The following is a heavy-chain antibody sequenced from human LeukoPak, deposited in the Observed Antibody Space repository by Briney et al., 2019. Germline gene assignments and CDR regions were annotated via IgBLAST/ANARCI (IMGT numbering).Heavy chain of an antibody. D-gene: IGHD6-6*01. CDR1: GGSISSSSYY. CDR2: IYYSGST. CDR3: AGRIAARLDY. V-gene: IGHV4-39*01. J-gene: IGHJ4*02. Sequence: SETLSLTCTVSGGSISSSSYYWGWHRPPPGQELECIGSIYYSGSTYYNPSRKSPVTISVDTSKNQFSLKLSSVTAADTAVYYCAGRIAARLDYWGQGTLVTVSS.